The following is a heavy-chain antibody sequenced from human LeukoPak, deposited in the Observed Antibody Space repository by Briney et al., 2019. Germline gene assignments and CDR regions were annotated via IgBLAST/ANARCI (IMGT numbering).Heavy chain of an antibody. V-gene: IGHV3-23*01. J-gene: IGHJ4*02. CDR1: GFTFSSYG. Sequence: GGSLRLSCAASGFTFSSYGMSWVRQAPGKGLEWVSAISGGGASTYYSDSVKGRFTISRDNSKNTMCLQMNSLRAEDTAVYYCAKDGDGYSPTGVDYWGQGTLVTVSS. CDR3: AKDGDGYSPTGVDY. CDR2: ISGGGAST. D-gene: IGHD5-24*01.